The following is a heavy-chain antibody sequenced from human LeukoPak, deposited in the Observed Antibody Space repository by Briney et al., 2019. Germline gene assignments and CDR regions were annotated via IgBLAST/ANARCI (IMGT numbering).Heavy chain of an antibody. CDR3: ARGGRTMVRGVIIDHYYYYYGMDV. CDR1: GGSFSGYY. CDR2: INHSGST. D-gene: IGHD3-10*01. V-gene: IGHV4-34*01. J-gene: IGHJ6*02. Sequence: PSETLSLTCAVYGGSFSGYYWSWIRQPPGKGLEWIGEINHSGSTNYNPSLKSRVTISVDTSKNQFSLKLSSVTAADTAVYYCARGGRTMVRGVIIDHYYYYYGMDVWGQGTTVTVSS.